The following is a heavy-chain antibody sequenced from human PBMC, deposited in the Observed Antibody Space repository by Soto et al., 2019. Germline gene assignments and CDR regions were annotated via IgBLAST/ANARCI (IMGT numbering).Heavy chain of an antibody. D-gene: IGHD3-10*01. CDR2: IWYDGSNK. CDR1: GFTFSSYG. Sequence: QVQLVESGGGVVQPGRSLRLSCAASGFTFSSYGMHWVRQAPGKGLEWVAVIWYDGSNKYYADSVKGRFTISRDNSKNTLYPQMNSLRAEDTAVYYCATDRGSGIDYWGQGTLVTVSS. V-gene: IGHV3-33*01. CDR3: ATDRGSGIDY. J-gene: IGHJ4*02.